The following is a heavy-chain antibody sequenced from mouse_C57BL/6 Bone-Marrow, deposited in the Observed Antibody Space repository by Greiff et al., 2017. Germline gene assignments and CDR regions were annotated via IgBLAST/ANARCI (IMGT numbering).Heavy chain of an antibody. Sequence: VKLMESGAELVRPGTSVKVSCKASGYAFTNYLIEWVKQRPGQGLEWIGVINPGSGGTNYNEKFKGKATLTADKSSSTAYMQLSSLTAEDSAVYFCARGSVAYWGQGTLVTVSA. J-gene: IGHJ3*01. CDR3: ARGSVAY. CDR2: INPGSGGT. V-gene: IGHV1-54*01. CDR1: GYAFTNYL.